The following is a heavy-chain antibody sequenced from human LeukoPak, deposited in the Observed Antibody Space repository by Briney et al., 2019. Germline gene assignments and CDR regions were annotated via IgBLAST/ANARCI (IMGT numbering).Heavy chain of an antibody. V-gene: IGHV3-74*01. CDR3: ATDEAATGRLDY. J-gene: IGHJ4*02. CDR1: GFNFRNYW. Sequence: GGSLRLSCAASGFNFRNYWMHWVRHAPGKGLVWVSRINSEGSSTSYADSVKGRFTISRDNAENTLYLQINSLRAEDTAVYYCATDEAATGRLDYWGQGTLVTDSS. CDR2: INSEGSST. D-gene: IGHD1-1*01.